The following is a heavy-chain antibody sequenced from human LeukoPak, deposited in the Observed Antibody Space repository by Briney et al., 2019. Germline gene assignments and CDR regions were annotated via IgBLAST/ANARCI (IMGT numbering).Heavy chain of an antibody. CDR3: ARDLTGTTSWDLDY. V-gene: IGHV1-2*02. J-gene: IGHJ4*02. D-gene: IGHD1-7*01. Sequence: ASVKVSCKASGYTFTGCYMHWARQAPGQGLEWMGWINPNSGGTNYAQKFQGRVTMTRDTSISTAYMELSRLRSDDTAVYYCARDLTGTTSWDLDYWGQGTLVTVSS. CDR2: INPNSGGT. CDR1: GYTFTGCY.